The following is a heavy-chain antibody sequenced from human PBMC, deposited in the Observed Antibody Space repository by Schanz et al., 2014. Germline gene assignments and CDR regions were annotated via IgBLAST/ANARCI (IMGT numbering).Heavy chain of an antibody. CDR2: ISGSGGST. CDR3: AKSLESWPGGRCSRGYFDY. D-gene: IGHD2-15*01. Sequence: EVQLLESGGGLIQPGGSLRLSCAASGFIFSSYAMSWVRQAPGKGLEWVSAISGSGGSTYYADSVKGRFTISRDNFKGALYLQMSSLIAEDTAVYYCAKSLESWPGGRCSRGYFDYWGQGTLVDVSS. V-gene: IGHV3-23*01. J-gene: IGHJ4*02. CDR1: GFIFSSYA.